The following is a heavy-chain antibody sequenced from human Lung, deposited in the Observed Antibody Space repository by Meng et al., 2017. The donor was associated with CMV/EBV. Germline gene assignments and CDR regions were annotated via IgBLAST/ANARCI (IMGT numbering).Heavy chain of an antibody. CDR1: NGSFSGYY. V-gene: IGHV4-34*01. D-gene: IGHD2-2*01. CDR3: ARWVAVVPAARYYFYYYGMDV. CDR2: INHSGST. J-gene: IGHJ6*02. Sequence: SXTLSLXCAVYNGSFSGYYWSWIRQPPGKGLEWIGEINHSGSTNYNPSLESRVTISVDTSKNQFSLKLSSVTAADTAVYYCARWVAVVPAARYYFYYYGMDVWGQGXTVTVSS.